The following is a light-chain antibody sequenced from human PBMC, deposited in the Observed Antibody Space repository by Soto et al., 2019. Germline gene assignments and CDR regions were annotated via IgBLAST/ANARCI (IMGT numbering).Light chain of an antibody. Sequence: EIVLTQSPATLSLSPGERATLSCRASQSVSSYLAWYQQKPGQAPRLLLYDASNRATGIPARFSGSGSGTDFTLTISSLEPEDFAVYYCQQRSNWPQVTFGGGTKVEIK. CDR3: QQRSNWPQVT. CDR1: QSVSSY. V-gene: IGKV3-11*01. CDR2: DAS. J-gene: IGKJ4*01.